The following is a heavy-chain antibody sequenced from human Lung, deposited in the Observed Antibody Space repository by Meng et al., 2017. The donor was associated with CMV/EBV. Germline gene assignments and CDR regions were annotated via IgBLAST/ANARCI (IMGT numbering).Heavy chain of an antibody. J-gene: IGHJ6*02. CDR3: ARDLGYCSSTSCYYYYGREV. CDR2: IYYSGST. V-gene: IGHV4-59*01. CDR1: GGSISSYY. Sequence: SETLSLXCTVSGGSISSYYWSWIRQPPGKGLEWIGYIYYSGSTNYNPSLKSRVTISVDTSKNQFSLKLSSVTAADTAVYYCARDLGYCSSTSCYYYYGREVWGQGTXVTVSS. D-gene: IGHD2-2*01.